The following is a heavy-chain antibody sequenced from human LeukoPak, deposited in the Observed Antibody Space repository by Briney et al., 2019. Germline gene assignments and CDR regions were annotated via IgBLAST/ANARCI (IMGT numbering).Heavy chain of an antibody. J-gene: IGHJ6*03. CDR3: ARDWSTTSHCYMDV. CDR1: GYSISGGYY. CDR2: IYHSGST. D-gene: IGHD2-2*01. V-gene: IGHV4-38-2*02. Sequence: SETLSLTCNVSGYSISGGYYWGRIRQPPGKGLEWIGIIYHSGSTYYNPSLKSRITILVDTSKNQFSLKLSSVTAADTAVYYCARDWSTTSHCYMDVWGKGTTVTVSS.